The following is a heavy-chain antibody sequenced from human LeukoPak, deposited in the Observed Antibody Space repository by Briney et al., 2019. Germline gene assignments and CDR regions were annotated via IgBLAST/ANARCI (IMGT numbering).Heavy chain of an antibody. CDR1: GFTFSSYS. V-gene: IGHV3-21*01. CDR2: ISSSSSYI. D-gene: IGHD5-18*01. CDR3: ARETSGYSYGNWFDP. Sequence: GGSLRLSCAASGFTFSSYSMNWVRQAPGKGLEWVSSISSSSSYIYYADSVKGRFTISRDNAKNSLYPQMNSLRAEDTAVYYCARETSGYSYGNWFDPWGQGTLVTVSS. J-gene: IGHJ5*02.